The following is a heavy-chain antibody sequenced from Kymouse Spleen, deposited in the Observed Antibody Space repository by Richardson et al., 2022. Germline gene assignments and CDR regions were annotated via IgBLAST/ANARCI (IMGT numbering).Heavy chain of an antibody. CDR1: GFTFDDYA. D-gene: IGHD1-7*01. V-gene: IGHV3-9*01. J-gene: IGHJ3*02. CDR2: ISWNSGSI. CDR3: AKDIPSNWNYDAFDI. Sequence: EVQLVESGGGLVQPGRSLRLSCAASGFTFDDYAMHWVRQAPGKGLEWVSGISWNSGSIGYADSVKGRFTISRDNAKNSLYLQMNSLRAEDTALYYCAKDIPSNWNYDAFDIWGQGTMVTVSS.